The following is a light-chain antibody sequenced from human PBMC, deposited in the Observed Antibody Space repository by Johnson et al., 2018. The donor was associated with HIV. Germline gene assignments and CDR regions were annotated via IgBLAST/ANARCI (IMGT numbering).Light chain of an antibody. CDR3: GTWDSSLSAGV. V-gene: IGLV1-51*01. J-gene: IGLJ1*01. Sequence: QSALTQPPSVSAAPGQKVTIPCSGSSSNIGNNYASWYQQVPGTAPKLLIYDNNKRPSGIPDRFSGSKSGTSATLGITGLQTGDEADYYCGTWDSSLSAGVFGTGTKLTVL. CDR2: DNN. CDR1: SSNIGNNY.